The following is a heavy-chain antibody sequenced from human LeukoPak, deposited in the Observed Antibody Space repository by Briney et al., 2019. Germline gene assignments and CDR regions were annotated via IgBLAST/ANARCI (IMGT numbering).Heavy chain of an antibody. Sequence: SEPLSLTCAVYGGSFSGYYWSWIRQPPGKGLEWIGEINHSGSTNYNPSLKSRVTISVDTSKNQFSLKLSSVTAADTAVYYCARHLMVRGAVDFWGQGTLVTVSS. CDR1: GGSFSGYY. V-gene: IGHV4-34*01. J-gene: IGHJ4*02. D-gene: IGHD3-10*01. CDR3: ARHLMVRGAVDF. CDR2: INHSGST.